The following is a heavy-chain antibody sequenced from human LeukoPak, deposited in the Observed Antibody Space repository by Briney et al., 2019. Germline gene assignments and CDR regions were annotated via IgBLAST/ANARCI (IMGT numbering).Heavy chain of an antibody. Sequence: SETLSLTCTVSGGSISSSSYYWGWIRQPPGKGLEWIGSIYYSGSTYYNPSLKSRVTISVDTSKNQFSLKLSSVTAADTAVYYCARDPTPYYYDSSAGGGIRPWGQGTLVTVSS. CDR3: ARDPTPYYYDSSAGGGIRP. CDR2: IYYSGST. D-gene: IGHD3-22*01. J-gene: IGHJ5*02. CDR1: GGSISSSSYY. V-gene: IGHV4-39*07.